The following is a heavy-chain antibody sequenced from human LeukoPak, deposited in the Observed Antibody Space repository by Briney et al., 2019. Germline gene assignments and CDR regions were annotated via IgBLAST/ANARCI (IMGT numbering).Heavy chain of an antibody. Sequence: PSETLSLTCTVSGGSVISGSYYWSWIRQPAGKGLEWIGHIYTTGNTNYNPSLKSRVTISIDTSKNQFSLTLSSVTAADSARYFCARDSQDYADDLVYYYYYMDVWGKGTTVTVSS. CDR3: ARDSQDYADDLVYYYYYMDV. CDR1: GGSVISGSYY. V-gene: IGHV4-61*09. J-gene: IGHJ6*03. D-gene: IGHD4-17*01. CDR2: IYTTGNT.